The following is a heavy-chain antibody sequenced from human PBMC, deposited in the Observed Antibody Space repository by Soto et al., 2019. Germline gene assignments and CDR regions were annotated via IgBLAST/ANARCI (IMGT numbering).Heavy chain of an antibody. D-gene: IGHD6-13*01. Sequence: GESLKISCKGSGYSFTSYWIGWVRQMPGKGLEWMGIIYPGDSDTRYSPSFQGQVTISADKSISTAYLQWSSLKASDTAMYYCARQAADKTRRYYYYYMDVWGKGTTVTV. V-gene: IGHV5-51*01. J-gene: IGHJ6*03. CDR2: IYPGDSDT. CDR3: ARQAADKTRRYYYYYMDV. CDR1: GYSFTSYW.